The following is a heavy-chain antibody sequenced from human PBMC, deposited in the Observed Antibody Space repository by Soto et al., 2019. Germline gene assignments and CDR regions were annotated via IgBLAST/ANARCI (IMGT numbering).Heavy chain of an antibody. V-gene: IGHV1-69*02. CDR2: VNPILSMS. CDR1: GDTFSFYT. CDR3: ATSYGSGYRAFDY. J-gene: IGHJ4*02. D-gene: IGHD3-10*01. Sequence: SVKVSCKASGDTFSFYTINWVRQAPGLGLEWMGRVNPILSMSNYAQKFQGRVTMTADKSTSTACMELRSLRSEDTAFYYCATSYGSGYRAFDYWGQGALVTVSS.